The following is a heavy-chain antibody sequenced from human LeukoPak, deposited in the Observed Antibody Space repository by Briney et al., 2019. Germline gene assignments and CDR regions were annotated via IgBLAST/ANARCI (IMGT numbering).Heavy chain of an antibody. D-gene: IGHD4-17*01. CDR3: ARAGTTVTTSDYFDY. CDR1: GFTFSSYG. Sequence: GGSLRLSCAASGFTFSSYGMHWVRQAPGKGLEWVAVIWYDGSNKYYADSVKGRFTISRDNSKNTLYLQMNSLRAEDTVVYYCARAGTTVTTSDYFDYWGQGTLVTVSS. CDR2: IWYDGSNK. V-gene: IGHV3-33*01. J-gene: IGHJ4*02.